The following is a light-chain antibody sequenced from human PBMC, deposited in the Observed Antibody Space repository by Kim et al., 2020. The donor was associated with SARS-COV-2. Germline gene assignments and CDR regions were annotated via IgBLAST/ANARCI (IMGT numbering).Light chain of an antibody. CDR1: QSVSTGY. J-gene: IGKJ5*01. V-gene: IGKV3-20*01. CDR3: QHYGSSHPIT. Sequence: PGERATLSCRASQSVSTGYLAGYHQKPGQALRLLIYGASSRAIGIPDRFSGSGSGTDFTLTISRLDPEDFGVYYCQHYGSSHPITFGQGTRLEIK. CDR2: GAS.